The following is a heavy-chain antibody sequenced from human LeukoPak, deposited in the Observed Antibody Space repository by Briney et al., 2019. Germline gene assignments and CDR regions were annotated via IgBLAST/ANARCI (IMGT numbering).Heavy chain of an antibody. Sequence: PGGSLRLSCAASGFTFSDYYMSWIRQAPGKGLEWVSYISSSGSTIYYADSVKGRFTISRDNAKNSLYLQMNSLRAEDTAVYYCARDQMDYDSSGYYADAFDIWGQGTMVTVSS. V-gene: IGHV3-11*01. CDR1: GFTFSDYY. D-gene: IGHD3-22*01. J-gene: IGHJ3*02. CDR3: ARDQMDYDSSGYYADAFDI. CDR2: ISSSGSTI.